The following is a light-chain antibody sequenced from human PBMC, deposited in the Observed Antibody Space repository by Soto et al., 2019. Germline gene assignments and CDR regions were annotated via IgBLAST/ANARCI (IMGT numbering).Light chain of an antibody. CDR2: ENN. V-gene: IGLV1-51*02. CDR1: SSNIGNNY. Sequence: QSALTQPPSASAAQGHNVTISCSGSSSNIGNNYVSWYPPLPGAAPKLRIYENNKRPSGIPDRFSGSKSGTSATLGITGLQTGDEADYYCVTWDTSMSAWVFGAGTKVTVL. CDR3: VTWDTSMSAWV. J-gene: IGLJ1*01.